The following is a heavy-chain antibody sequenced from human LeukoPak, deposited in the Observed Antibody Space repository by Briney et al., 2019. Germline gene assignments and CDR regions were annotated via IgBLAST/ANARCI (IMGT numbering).Heavy chain of an antibody. CDR2: ISSSGSTI. CDR1: GFTFSSYE. D-gene: IGHD3-10*01. V-gene: IGHV3-48*03. Sequence: PGGSLRLSCAASGFTFSSYEMNWVRQAPGKGLEWVSYISSSGSTIYYADSVKCRFTISRDNAKNSLYLQMNSLRAEDTAVYYCARGPFSMVRGVTEFDYWGQGTLVTVSS. CDR3: ARGPFSMVRGVTEFDY. J-gene: IGHJ4*02.